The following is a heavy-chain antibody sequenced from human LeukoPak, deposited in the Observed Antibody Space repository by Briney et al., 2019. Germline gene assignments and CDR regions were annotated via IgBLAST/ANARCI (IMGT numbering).Heavy chain of an antibody. CDR2: ISASGGST. CDR3: AKDHMSSPVTYGYSFDS. V-gene: IGHV3-23*01. D-gene: IGHD5-18*01. CDR1: GFTFSSYA. J-gene: IGHJ4*02. Sequence: GGSLRLSCAASGFTFSSYAMSWVRQAPGKGLEWVSVISASGGSTYYADSVKGRFTISRDNSKNTLYLQMSSLRAEDTAVYYCAKDHMSSPVTYGYSFDSWGQGTLVTVSS.